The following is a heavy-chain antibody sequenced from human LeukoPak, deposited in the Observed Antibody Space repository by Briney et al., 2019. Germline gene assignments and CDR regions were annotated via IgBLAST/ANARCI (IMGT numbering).Heavy chain of an antibody. J-gene: IGHJ4*02. V-gene: IGHV5-51*01. D-gene: IGHD3-10*01. Sequence: GESLKISCKGSGYSFVSQWIGWGRQMPGKGLEWMGIIYPGDSDTRYSPSFQGQVTISDDKSISTAYLQWSSLKASDTAMYYCVRGGDYYGSGSSSYFDYWGQGTLVTVSS. CDR2: IYPGDSDT. CDR3: VRGGDYYGSGSSSYFDY. CDR1: GYSFVSQW.